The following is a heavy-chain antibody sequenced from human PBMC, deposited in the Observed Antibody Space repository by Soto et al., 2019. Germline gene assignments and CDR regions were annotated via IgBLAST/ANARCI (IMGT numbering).Heavy chain of an antibody. CDR1: GFTFSSYS. Sequence: HPGGSLRLSCAASGFTFSSYSMNWVRQAPGKGLEWVSYISSSSSTIYYADSVKGRFTISRDNAKNSLYLQMNSLRAEDTAVYYCARHPERIAQIGWFDPWGQGTLGTVSS. V-gene: IGHV3-48*01. CDR3: ARHPERIAQIGWFDP. J-gene: IGHJ5*02. CDR2: ISSSSSTI. D-gene: IGHD6-13*01.